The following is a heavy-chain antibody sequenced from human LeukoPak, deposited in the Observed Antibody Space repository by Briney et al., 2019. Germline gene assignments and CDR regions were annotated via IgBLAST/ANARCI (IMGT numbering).Heavy chain of an antibody. CDR2: INAGNGNT. Sequence: ASVKVSCKASGYTFTSYDINWVRQATGQGLEWMGWINAGNGNTKYSQEFQGRVTITRDTSASTAYMELSSLRSEDMAVYYCARGPITIFGVVYWFDPWGQGTLVTVSS. D-gene: IGHD3-3*01. V-gene: IGHV1-3*03. J-gene: IGHJ5*02. CDR3: ARGPITIFGVVYWFDP. CDR1: GYTFTSYD.